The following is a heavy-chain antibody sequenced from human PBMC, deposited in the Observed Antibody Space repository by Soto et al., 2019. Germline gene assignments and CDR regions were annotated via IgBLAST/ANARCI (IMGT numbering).Heavy chain of an antibody. D-gene: IGHD2-15*01. CDR1: GYTFTSYG. Sequence: ASVKLSCKASGYTFTSYGISCVRQAPGQGLEWMGWISAYNGNTNYAQKLQGRVTMTTDTSTSTAYMELRSLRSDDTAVYYCARDVVTLENWFDPWGQGTLVTVSS. V-gene: IGHV1-18*01. J-gene: IGHJ5*02. CDR2: ISAYNGNT. CDR3: ARDVVTLENWFDP.